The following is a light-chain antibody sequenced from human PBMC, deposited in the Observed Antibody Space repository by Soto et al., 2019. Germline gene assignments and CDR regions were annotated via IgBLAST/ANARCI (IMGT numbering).Light chain of an antibody. V-gene: IGLV1-51*01. CDR2: DND. CDR1: SSNIGNNF. J-gene: IGLJ1*01. CDR3: GTWDTSLSAGV. Sequence: QSVLTQPPSLSAAAGQKVTISCSGSSSNIGNNFVSWYQQLPGAAPKLLTYDNDRRPSGIPDRFSGSKSGTSATLVITGLQTGDEADYCCGTWDTSLSAGVFGTGTKLTVL.